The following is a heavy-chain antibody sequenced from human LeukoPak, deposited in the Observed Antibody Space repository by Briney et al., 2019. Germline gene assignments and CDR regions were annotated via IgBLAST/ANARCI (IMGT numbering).Heavy chain of an antibody. CDR3: ASSMIVVDPQGFDY. J-gene: IGHJ4*02. CDR1: GFTFSSYS. D-gene: IGHD3-22*01. V-gene: IGHV3-21*01. CDR2: ISSSSSYI. Sequence: GGSLRLSCAASGFTFSSYSMNWVRQAPGKGLEWVSSISSSSSYIYYADSVKGRFTISRDNAKNSLYLQMNSLRAEDTAVYYCASSMIVVDPQGFDYWGQGTLVTVSS.